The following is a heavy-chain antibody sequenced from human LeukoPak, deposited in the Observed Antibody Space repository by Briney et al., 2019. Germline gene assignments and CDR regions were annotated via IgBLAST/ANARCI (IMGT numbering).Heavy chain of an antibody. Sequence: SETLSLTCTVSGGSISSYYWSWIRQPPGKGLEWIGYIYYSGSTNYNPSLKSRVTISVDTSKNQFSLKLSSVTAADTAVYYCASVPPGAEYFQHWGQGTLVTVSS. J-gene: IGHJ1*01. CDR2: IYYSGST. V-gene: IGHV4-59*01. D-gene: IGHD3-10*01. CDR1: GGSISSYY. CDR3: ASVPPGAEYFQH.